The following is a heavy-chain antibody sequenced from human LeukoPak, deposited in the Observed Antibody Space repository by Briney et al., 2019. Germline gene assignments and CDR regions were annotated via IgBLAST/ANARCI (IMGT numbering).Heavy chain of an antibody. CDR1: GYSFTSYW. CDR3: ARHYVGLSWFDP. V-gene: IGHV5-10-1*01. D-gene: IGHD3-16*01. J-gene: IGHJ5*02. Sequence: GESLKIFCKGSGYSFTSYWISWVRQMPGKGLEWMGRIDPSDSYTNYSPSFQGHVTISADKSISTAYLQWSSLKASDTAMYYCARHYVGLSWFDPWGQGTLVTVSS. CDR2: IDPSDSYT.